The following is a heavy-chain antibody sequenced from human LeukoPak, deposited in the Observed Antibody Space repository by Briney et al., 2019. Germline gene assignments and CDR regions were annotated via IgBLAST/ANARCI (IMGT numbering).Heavy chain of an antibody. D-gene: IGHD1-1*01. CDR2: INPNSGGT. V-gene: IGHV1-2*02. Sequence: GPSVKVSCKASGYTFTGYYMHWVRQAPGQGLEWMGWINPNSGGTNYAQKFQGRVTMTRDTSISTAYMELSRLRSEDTAVYYCARSLQERVYYYYYMDVWGKGTTVTISS. J-gene: IGHJ6*03. CDR1: GYTFTGYY. CDR3: ARSLQERVYYYYYMDV.